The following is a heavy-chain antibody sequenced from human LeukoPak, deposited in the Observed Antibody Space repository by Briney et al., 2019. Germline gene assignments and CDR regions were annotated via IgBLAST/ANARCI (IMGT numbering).Heavy chain of an antibody. CDR1: GLTFSSYS. V-gene: IGHV3-21*01. J-gene: IGHJ4*02. Sequence: GGSLRLSCAASGLTFSSYSMNWVRQAPGKGLEWVSSISSSSSYIYYADSVKGRFTISRDNAKNSLYLQMNSLRAEDTAVYYCAREINLVGAVHYWGQGTLVTVSS. CDR2: ISSSSSYI. CDR3: AREINLVGAVHY. D-gene: IGHD1-26*01.